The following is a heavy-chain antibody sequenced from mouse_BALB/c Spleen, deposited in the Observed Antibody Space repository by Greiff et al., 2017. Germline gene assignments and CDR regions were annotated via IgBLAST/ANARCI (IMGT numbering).Heavy chain of an antibody. CDR1: GYTFTDYN. CDR2: IYPYNGGT. Sequence: VQLKQSGPELVKPGASVKISCKASGYTFTDYNMHWVKQSHGKSLEWIGYIYPYNGGTGYNQKFKSKATLTVDNSSSTAYMELRSLTSEDSAVYYCARGTTDYFDYWGQGTTLTVSS. CDR3: ARGTTDYFDY. V-gene: IGHV1S29*02. D-gene: IGHD1-1*01. J-gene: IGHJ2*01.